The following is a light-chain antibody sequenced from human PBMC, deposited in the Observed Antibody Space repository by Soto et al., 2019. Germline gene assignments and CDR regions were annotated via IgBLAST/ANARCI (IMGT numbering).Light chain of an antibody. CDR2: KPS. Sequence: DIQLTQSPSTLSASVGDRVTITCRASQSLTSWLAWYQQKPGTAPKLLIYKPSTLESGGPSKFTVSGSGTGFHFPISNLQPDDFATYFCQHYNNFQWTFGQGTKVEVK. CDR1: QSLTSW. V-gene: IGKV1-5*03. CDR3: QHYNNFQWT. J-gene: IGKJ1*01.